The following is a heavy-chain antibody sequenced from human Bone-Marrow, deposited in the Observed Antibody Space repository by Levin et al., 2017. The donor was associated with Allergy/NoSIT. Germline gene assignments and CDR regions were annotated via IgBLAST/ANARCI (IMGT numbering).Heavy chain of an antibody. J-gene: IGHJ4*02. CDR3: ASNVDY. Sequence: GGSLRLSCAASGFTVSVESMSWVRQAPGKGLEWLSIIYSGGDTFYADSVKGRFTISRDNSKDTLYLQMDSLGAEDTAIYYCASNVDYWGQGTLVTVSS. CDR1: GFTVSVES. CDR2: IYSGGDT. D-gene: IGHD2-8*01. V-gene: IGHV3-53*01.